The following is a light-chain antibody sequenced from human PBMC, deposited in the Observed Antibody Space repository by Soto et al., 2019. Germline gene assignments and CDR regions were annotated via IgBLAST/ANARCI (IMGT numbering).Light chain of an antibody. CDR3: QQYGYSPIT. V-gene: IGKV3-20*01. Sequence: EIVLTQSPATRSWCPRKRATLSCRAGQSVSSNYLAWYQQKPGQAPRLLIYGASGRATGIPDKFSGSGSGTDFALTIDGLEPEDFAVYYCQQYGYSPITFGQGPRLDIK. CDR1: QSVSSNY. J-gene: IGKJ5*01. CDR2: GAS.